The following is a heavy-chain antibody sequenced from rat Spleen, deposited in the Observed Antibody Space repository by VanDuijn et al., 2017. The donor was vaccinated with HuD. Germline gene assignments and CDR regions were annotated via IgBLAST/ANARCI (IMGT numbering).Heavy chain of an antibody. Sequence: EVQLVESGGGLVQPGRSLKLSCAASGFTFSDYNMAWVRQAPKKGLEWVATIIYDGSRTYYRDSVKGRFTISSDNAKSTLYLEMDSLRSEDTATYYCTTHEGSSGFAYWGQGTLVTVSS. CDR3: TTHEGSSGFAY. J-gene: IGHJ3*01. V-gene: IGHV5S10*01. CDR1: GFTFSDYN. D-gene: IGHD1-11*01. CDR2: IIYDGSRT.